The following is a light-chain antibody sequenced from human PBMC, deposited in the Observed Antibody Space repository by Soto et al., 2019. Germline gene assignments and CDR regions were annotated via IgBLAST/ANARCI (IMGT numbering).Light chain of an antibody. CDR1: SSDVGGYNY. J-gene: IGLJ1*01. CDR2: DVS. V-gene: IGLV2-11*01. Sequence: QSALTQPRSVSGSPGQSVTSSCTGTSSDVGGYNYVSWYQQHPGKAPKLMIYDVSKRPSGVPDRFSGSKSGNTASLTISGLQAEDEADYYCCSYAGSYTYVFGTATKLTVL. CDR3: CSYAGSYTYV.